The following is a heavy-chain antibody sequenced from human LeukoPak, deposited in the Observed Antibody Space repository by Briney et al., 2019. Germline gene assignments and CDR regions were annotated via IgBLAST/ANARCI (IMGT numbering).Heavy chain of an antibody. CDR3: ARGRWVAPRQGYYLDY. CDR2: INAGNGDT. D-gene: IGHD5-12*01. Sequence: GASVNVSCKASGYTFTDYAMQWVRQAPRQSLEWMGWINAGNGDTKYSQMFQGRVTITRDTSASTAYMELSSLRSEDTAVYYCARGRWVAPRQGYYLDYWGQGTLVTVSS. J-gene: IGHJ4*02. V-gene: IGHV1-3*01. CDR1: GYTFTDYA.